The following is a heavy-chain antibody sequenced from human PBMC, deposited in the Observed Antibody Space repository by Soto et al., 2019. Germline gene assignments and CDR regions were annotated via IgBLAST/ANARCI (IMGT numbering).Heavy chain of an antibody. CDR1: GFTFSSYW. Sequence: EVQLVESGGGLVQPGGSLRLSCAPSGFTFSSYWMHWVRQAPGKGLVWVSRIKGDGSSTSQAGAMEGRFTISRANAKNTLYMQMKSLRAEDTAVYHCARGGKNIYAIDVWGQGTTVTVS. CDR3: ARGGKNIYAIDV. J-gene: IGHJ6*02. CDR2: IKGDGSST. D-gene: IGHD3-16*01. V-gene: IGHV3-74*01.